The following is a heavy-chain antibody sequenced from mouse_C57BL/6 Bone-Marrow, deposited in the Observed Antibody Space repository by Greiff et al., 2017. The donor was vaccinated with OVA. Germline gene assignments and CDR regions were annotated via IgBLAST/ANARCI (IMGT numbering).Heavy chain of an antibody. Sequence: VQLQQPGAELVMPGASVKLSCKASGYTFTSYWMHWVKQRPGQGLEWIGEIDPSESYTNYNQKFKGKSTLTVDKSSSTAYMQLSSLTSEDSAVYYCARWRWLLRGAMDYWGQGTSVTVSS. CDR2: IDPSESYT. V-gene: IGHV1-69*01. CDR3: ARWRWLLRGAMDY. D-gene: IGHD2-3*01. CDR1: GYTFTSYW. J-gene: IGHJ4*01.